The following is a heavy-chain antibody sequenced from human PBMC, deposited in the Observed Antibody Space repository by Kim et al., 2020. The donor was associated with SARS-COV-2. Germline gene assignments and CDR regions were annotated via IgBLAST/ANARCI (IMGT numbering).Heavy chain of an antibody. Sequence: GGSLRLSCAASGFTFSSYAMHWVRQAPGKGLEWVAVISYDGSNKYYADSVKGRFTISRDNSKNTLYLQMNSLRAEDTAVYYCAREWFGAYYYYGMDVWGQGTTVTVSS. CDR1: GFTFSSYA. V-gene: IGHV3-30*04. CDR3: AREWFGAYYYYGMDV. D-gene: IGHD3-10*01. CDR2: ISYDGSNK. J-gene: IGHJ6*02.